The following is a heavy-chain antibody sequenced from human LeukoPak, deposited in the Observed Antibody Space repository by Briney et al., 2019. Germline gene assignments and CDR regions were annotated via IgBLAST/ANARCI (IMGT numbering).Heavy chain of an antibody. CDR3: ARHLSGVTGYTYGRGIDY. D-gene: IGHD5-18*01. CDR2: IKKDGSEK. Sequence: GGSLRLSCAASGFTFSSYWISWVRQAPGKGLEWVANIKKDGSEKYYVDSVKGRFTISRDNAKTSLYLQMNSLRAEDTAVYYCARHLSGVTGYTYGRGIDYWGQGTLVTVSS. J-gene: IGHJ4*02. CDR1: GFTFSSYW. V-gene: IGHV3-7*01.